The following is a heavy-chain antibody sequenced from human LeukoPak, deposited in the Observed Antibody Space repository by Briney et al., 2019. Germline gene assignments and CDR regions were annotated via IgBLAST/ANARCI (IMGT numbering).Heavy chain of an antibody. CDR1: GFTFSSYS. CDR2: ISSSSSYI. J-gene: IGHJ3*02. Sequence: PGGSLRLSCAASGFTFSSYSMNWVRQAPGKGLEWVSSISSSSSYIYYADSVKGRFTISRDNAKNSLYLQMNSLRAEDTAVYYCARDPRWHKGASDIWGQGTTVTVSS. D-gene: IGHD5-24*01. V-gene: IGHV3-21*01. CDR3: ARDPRWHKGASDI.